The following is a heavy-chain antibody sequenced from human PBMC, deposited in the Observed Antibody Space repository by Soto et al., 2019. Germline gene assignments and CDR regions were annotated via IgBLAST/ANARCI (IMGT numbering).Heavy chain of an antibody. V-gene: IGHV1-18*01. CDR2: ISGYNGNT. D-gene: IGHD2-15*01. CDR3: ASDVLAYCSGDNCEHYFDY. CDR1: GYTFTNYG. J-gene: IGHJ4*02. Sequence: QVQLVQSGAEVKKPGASVKVSCNTSGYTFTNYGVSWMRQAPGLGLEWMGWISGYNGNTNSAPKFQGRVSMTTDTSTSTAYMELMSLRSDDTAVYYCASDVLAYCSGDNCEHYFDYWGQGTLVTVSS.